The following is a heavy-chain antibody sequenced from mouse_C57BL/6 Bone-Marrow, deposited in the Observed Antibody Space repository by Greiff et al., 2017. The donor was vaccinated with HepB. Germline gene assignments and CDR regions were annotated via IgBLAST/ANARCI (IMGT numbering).Heavy chain of an antibody. CDR1: GYTFTDYY. CDR3: ARWGLRGAMDY. D-gene: IGHD2-4*01. V-gene: IGHV1-19*01. Sequence: VQLQQSGPVLVKPGASVKMSCKASGYTFTDYYMNWVKQSHGKSLEWIGVINPYNGGTSYNQKFKGKATLTVVKSSSTAYMELNSLTSEDSAVYYCARWGLRGAMDYWGQGTSVTVSS. J-gene: IGHJ4*01. CDR2: INPYNGGT.